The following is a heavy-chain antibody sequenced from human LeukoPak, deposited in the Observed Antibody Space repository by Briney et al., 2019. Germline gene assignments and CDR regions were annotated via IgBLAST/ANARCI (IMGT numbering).Heavy chain of an antibody. Sequence: PGGSLRLSCAASGLTVSSNYMNWVRQAPGKGLEWVGRIKSKTDGGTTDYAAPVKGRFTISRDDSQNTLYLQMNSLKTEDTAVYYCTTDLGITMVRGVIGDAFDIWGQGTMVTVSS. CDR2: IKSKTDGGTT. J-gene: IGHJ3*02. CDR1: GLTVSSNY. D-gene: IGHD3-10*01. V-gene: IGHV3-15*01. CDR3: TTDLGITMVRGVIGDAFDI.